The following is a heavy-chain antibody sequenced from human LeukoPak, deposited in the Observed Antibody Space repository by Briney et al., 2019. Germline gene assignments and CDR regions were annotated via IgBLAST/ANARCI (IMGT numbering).Heavy chain of an antibody. CDR1: GFTFSSYA. CDR2: FSGSGGST. CDR3: ARRPHYYYFYYMDV. J-gene: IGHJ6*03. V-gene: IGHV3-23*01. Sequence: PGGSLRLSCAASGFTFSSYAMSWVRQAPGKGLEWVSTFSGSGGSTHYADSVKGRFTISRDNSKNTLYLQMNSLRAEDTAVYYCARRPHYYYFYYMDVWGKGTTVTVSS.